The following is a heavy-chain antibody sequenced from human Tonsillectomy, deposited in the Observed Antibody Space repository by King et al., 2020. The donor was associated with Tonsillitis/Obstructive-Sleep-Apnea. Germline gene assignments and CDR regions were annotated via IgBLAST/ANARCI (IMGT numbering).Heavy chain of an antibody. V-gene: IGHV3-33*01. CDR3: ARARVLKGGFDP. D-gene: IGHD1-26*01. CDR1: GFTFSNYG. Sequence: QLVQSGGGVVQPGRSLRLSCEGSGFTFSNYGMHWVRQAPGKGLEWVALIWYDGSNKYYADSVKGRFTISRDNSKITLFLLMNSLRAEDTAVYYCARARVLKGGFDPWGQGTLVTVSS. J-gene: IGHJ5*02. CDR2: IWYDGSNK.